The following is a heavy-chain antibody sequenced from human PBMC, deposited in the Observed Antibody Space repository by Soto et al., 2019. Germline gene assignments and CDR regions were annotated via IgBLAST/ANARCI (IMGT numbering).Heavy chain of an antibody. Sequence: GGSLRLSCAASGFSFSNYAMNWVRQAPGKGLEWVSFISGSGSTTYYTDSVKGRFTISRDNTKNTLYLQMNSLRIEDTALYYCAKDIGSYDILTGPDYWGQGTLVTVSS. CDR1: GFSFSNYA. CDR2: ISGSGSTT. J-gene: IGHJ4*02. CDR3: AKDIGSYDILTGPDY. D-gene: IGHD3-9*01. V-gene: IGHV3-23*01.